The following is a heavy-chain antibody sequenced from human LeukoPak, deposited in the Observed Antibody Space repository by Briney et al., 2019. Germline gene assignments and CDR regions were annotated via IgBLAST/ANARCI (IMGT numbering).Heavy chain of an antibody. CDR3: ARLRYCGVSPRCAIRVDFDY. CDR1: GYTFTSYY. D-gene: IGHD2-21*01. J-gene: IGHJ4*02. V-gene: IGHV1-46*01. Sequence: ASVKVSCKASGYTFTSYYMHWVRQAPGQGLEWMGIINPSGGSTSCAQKFQGRVTMTRDTSTSTVYMELSSLRSEDTAVYYCARLRYCGVSPRCAIRVDFDYWGQGTLVTVSS. CDR2: INPSGGST.